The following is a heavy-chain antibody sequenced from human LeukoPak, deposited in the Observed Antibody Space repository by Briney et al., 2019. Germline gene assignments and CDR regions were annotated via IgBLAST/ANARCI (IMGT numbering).Heavy chain of an antibody. J-gene: IGHJ4*02. CDR1: GGSISSYY. CDR3: ASSYASSGFVDY. Sequence: ETLSLTCTVSGGSISSYYWSWVRQAPGKGLEWVSVIYSGGSTYYADSVKGRFTISRDNSKNTLYLQMNSLRAEDTAVYYCASSYASSGFVDYWGQGTLVTVSS. CDR2: IYSGGST. V-gene: IGHV3-66*01. D-gene: IGHD3-22*01.